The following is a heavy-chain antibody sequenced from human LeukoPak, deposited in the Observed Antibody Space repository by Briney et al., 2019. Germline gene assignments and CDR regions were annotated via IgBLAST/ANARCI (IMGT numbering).Heavy chain of an antibody. D-gene: IGHD6-19*01. CDR2: IYHSGST. CDR1: GYSISSGYY. J-gene: IGHJ4*02. V-gene: IGHV4-38-2*02. Sequence: PETLSLTCTVSGYSISSGYYWGWIRQPPGKGLEWIGSIYHSGSTYYNPSLKSRVTISVDTSKNQFSLKLSSVTAADTAVYYCARDGSSAVADYWGQGTLVTVSS. CDR3: ARDGSSAVADY.